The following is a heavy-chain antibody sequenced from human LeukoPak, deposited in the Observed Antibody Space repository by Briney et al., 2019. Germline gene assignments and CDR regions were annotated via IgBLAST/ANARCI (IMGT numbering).Heavy chain of an antibody. Sequence: GSLRLSCAASGFTFSSYAMSWVRQAPEKGLEWVSVISGSGGSTYYADSVKGRFTISRDNSKNTLYLQMNSLRAEDTAVYYCAKGQVAGPTNNRFDYWGQGTLVTVSS. CDR3: AKGQVAGPTNNRFDY. CDR1: GFTFSSYA. J-gene: IGHJ4*02. D-gene: IGHD6-19*01. CDR2: ISGSGGST. V-gene: IGHV3-23*01.